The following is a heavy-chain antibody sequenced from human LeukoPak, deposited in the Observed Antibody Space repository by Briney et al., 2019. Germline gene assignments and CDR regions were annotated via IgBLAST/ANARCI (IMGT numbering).Heavy chain of an antibody. J-gene: IGHJ3*02. D-gene: IGHD3-10*01. CDR2: ISAYNGNT. CDR3: ARVLDYYGSGSYYNLLNDAFDI. CDR1: GYTFTGYY. V-gene: IGHV1-18*04. Sequence: ASVKVSCKASGYTFTGYYMHWVRQAPGQGLEWMGWISAYNGNTNYAQKLQGRVTMTTDTSTSTAYMELRSLRSDDTAVYYCARVLDYYGSGSYYNLLNDAFDIWGQGTMVTVSS.